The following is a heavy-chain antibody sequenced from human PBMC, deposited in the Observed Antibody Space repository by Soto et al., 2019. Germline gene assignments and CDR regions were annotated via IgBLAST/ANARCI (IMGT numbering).Heavy chain of an antibody. CDR2: ISGGGDAT. Sequence: EVQLLESGGGLVQPGGSLRLSCAASGFTFISYAMNWVRQAPGKGLQWVSAISGGGDATFYADSVKGRFTISRDNSRNTGTPQMNSLGADCTAVYYCARKVPGSTTRPDYWYFDLWGRGTLVTVSS. CDR3: ARKVPGSTTRPDYWYFDL. D-gene: IGHD3-10*01. J-gene: IGHJ2*01. CDR1: GFTFISYA. V-gene: IGHV3-23*01.